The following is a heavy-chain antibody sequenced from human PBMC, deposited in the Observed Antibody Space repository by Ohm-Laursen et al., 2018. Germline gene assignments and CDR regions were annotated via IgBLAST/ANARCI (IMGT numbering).Heavy chain of an antibody. V-gene: IGHV4-61*03. Sequence: GTLSLTCTVSGYSVGITNWWAWIRQPPGKGLEWIGHISYTGYTSYKSSLKSRVTISLDTSRKHFSLRLTSLAAADTAVYYCARGSNEYGGLYFPHWGQGTLVTVSS. CDR3: ARGSNEYGGLYFPH. CDR2: ISYTGYT. J-gene: IGHJ1*01. D-gene: IGHD4-23*01. CDR1: GYSVGITNW.